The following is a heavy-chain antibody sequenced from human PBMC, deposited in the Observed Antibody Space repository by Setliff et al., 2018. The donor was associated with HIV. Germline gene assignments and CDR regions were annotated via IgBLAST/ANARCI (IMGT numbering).Heavy chain of an antibody. D-gene: IGHD4-17*01. Sequence: GGSLRLSCAASGFTFSSYWMSWVRQAPGKGLEWVANIKQDGSEKYYVDSVKGRFTISRDNAKNSLYLQMNTLRVEDTAVYYCMYGGRTATTHWGQGTLVTVSS. CDR1: GFTFSSYW. CDR2: IKQDGSEK. J-gene: IGHJ4*02. V-gene: IGHV3-7*01. CDR3: MYGGRTATTH.